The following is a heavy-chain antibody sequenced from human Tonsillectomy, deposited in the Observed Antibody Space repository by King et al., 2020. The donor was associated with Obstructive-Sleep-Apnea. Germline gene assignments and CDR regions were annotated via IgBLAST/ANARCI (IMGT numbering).Heavy chain of an antibody. V-gene: IGHV1-18*01. J-gene: IGHJ5*02. CDR2: ISAYNGNT. CDR1: GYTFTNYG. CDR3: ARGSQPSYGSGSYYNWFDP. Sequence: GQLVQSGAEVEKPGASVKVSCKASGYTFTNYGINWVRQAPGQGLEWMGWISAYNGNTNYAQMLQGRVTMTTDTSTSTAYMELRSLRSDDTAVYFCARGSQPSYGSGSYYNWFDPWGQGTLVTVSS. D-gene: IGHD3-10*01.